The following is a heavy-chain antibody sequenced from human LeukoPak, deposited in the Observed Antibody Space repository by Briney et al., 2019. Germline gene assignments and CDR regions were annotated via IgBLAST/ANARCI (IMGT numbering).Heavy chain of an antibody. CDR3: ARDPSDDQGFDC. CDR2: TYYGSKWTY. Sequence: SQTLSLTCAISGDSVSSNTAAWYWIRQSPSRGLEWLGRTYYGSKWTYEYAESVRSRITINVDTSKNQFSLHLNSVTPEDTAVYYCARDPSDDQGFDCWGQGTLVTVSS. J-gene: IGHJ5*01. CDR1: GDSVSSNTAA. D-gene: IGHD3-3*01. V-gene: IGHV6-1*01.